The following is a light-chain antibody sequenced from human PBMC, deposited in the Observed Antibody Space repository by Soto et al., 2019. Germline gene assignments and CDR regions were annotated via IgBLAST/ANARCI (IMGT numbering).Light chain of an antibody. Sequence: EIVLTQSPGTLSLSPGDRATLSCRASQSVTNDYLAWYQQKPGQSPRLLIYDTSTRATGIPDRFSGSGSGTEFILTIIRLEPEDFAVYYCQHYHSSPPWTFGQGTKVEIK. V-gene: IGKV3-20*01. CDR2: DTS. J-gene: IGKJ1*01. CDR3: QHYHSSPPWT. CDR1: QSVTNDY.